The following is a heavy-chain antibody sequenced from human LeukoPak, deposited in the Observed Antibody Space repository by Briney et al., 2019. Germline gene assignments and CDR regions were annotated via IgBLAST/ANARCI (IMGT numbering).Heavy chain of an antibody. D-gene: IGHD5-18*01. CDR3: ARGPFRNVDIAMVASRFDP. V-gene: IGHV1-2*02. Sequence: ASVKVSFKASGYTFTGYYLHWVRQAPGQGLEWMGWINPNSGGVNYAQKFQDRVTMTRDTSITTAYMELSRLRSDDTAVYYCARGPFRNVDIAMVASRFDPWGQGTLVTVSS. J-gene: IGHJ5*02. CDR1: GYTFTGYY. CDR2: INPNSGGV.